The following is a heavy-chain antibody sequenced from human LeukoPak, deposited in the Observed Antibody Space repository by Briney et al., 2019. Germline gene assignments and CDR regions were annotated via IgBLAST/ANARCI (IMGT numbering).Heavy chain of an antibody. J-gene: IGHJ5*02. V-gene: IGHV4-61*05. CDR1: GYSISSGYY. D-gene: IGHD3-16*02. CDR3: ARCMIAFGGNLVIPGFDP. Sequence: SETLSLTCTVSGYSISSGYYWGWIRQPPGKGLEWIGYIYYSGSTTYNPALKSRVTISVDTSKNQFSLKLNSVTAADTAVYYCARCMIAFGGNLVIPGFDPWGQGTLVTVSS. CDR2: IYYSGST.